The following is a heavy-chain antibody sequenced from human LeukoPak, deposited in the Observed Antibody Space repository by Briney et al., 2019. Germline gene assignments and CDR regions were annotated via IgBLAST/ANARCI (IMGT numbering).Heavy chain of an antibody. CDR3: ARRGVVVTAIDY. Sequence: MPSETLSLTCAVYGGSFSGYYWSWIRQPPGKGLEWIGEINHSGSTNYNPSLKSRVTISVDTSKNQFSLKLSSVTAADTAVYYCARRGVVVTAIDYWGQGTLVTVSS. D-gene: IGHD2-21*02. J-gene: IGHJ4*02. CDR1: GGSFSGYY. CDR2: INHSGST. V-gene: IGHV4-34*01.